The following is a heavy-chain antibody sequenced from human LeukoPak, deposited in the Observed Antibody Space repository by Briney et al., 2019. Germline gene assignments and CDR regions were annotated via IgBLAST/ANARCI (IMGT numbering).Heavy chain of an antibody. Sequence: PSETLSLTCTVSGGSISSGGYYWSWIRQHPGKGLEWIGYIYYSGSTYYNPSLKSRVTISVDTSKNQFSLKLSSVTAADTAVYYCARKSSTYYYGSGSSGYYYYYMDVWGKGTTVTVSS. CDR3: ARKSSTYYYGSGSSGYYYYYMDV. J-gene: IGHJ6*03. V-gene: IGHV4-31*03. D-gene: IGHD3-10*01. CDR1: GGSISSGGYY. CDR2: IYYSGST.